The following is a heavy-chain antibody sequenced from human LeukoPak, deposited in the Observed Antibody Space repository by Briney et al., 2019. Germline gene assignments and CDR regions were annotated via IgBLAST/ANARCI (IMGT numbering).Heavy chain of an antibody. CDR3: ARVRHGAFDI. Sequence: PSETLSLTCTVSGGSISSYYWSWIRQPPGKGLGWIGYIYYSGSTNYNPSLKSRVTISVDTSKNQFSLKLSSVTAADTAVYYCARVRHGAFDIWGQGTMVTVSS. CDR2: IYYSGST. V-gene: IGHV4-59*01. CDR1: GGSISSYY. J-gene: IGHJ3*02.